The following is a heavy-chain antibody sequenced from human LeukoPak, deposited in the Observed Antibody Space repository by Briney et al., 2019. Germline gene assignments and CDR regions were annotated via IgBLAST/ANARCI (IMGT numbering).Heavy chain of an antibody. CDR2: ISSTSSYI. CDR3: TSRGDFWSGYWAMNV. D-gene: IGHD3-3*01. Sequence: PGRSLRLSCAASGFTFSSYSMNWVRQAPGKGLEWVSSISSTSSYIYYADSVKGRFTLPRDNAKNSIYLQMDSLRAEDTAVYYCTSRGDFWSGYWAMNVWGQGTTVIVSS. J-gene: IGHJ6*02. CDR1: GFTFSSYS. V-gene: IGHV3-21*01.